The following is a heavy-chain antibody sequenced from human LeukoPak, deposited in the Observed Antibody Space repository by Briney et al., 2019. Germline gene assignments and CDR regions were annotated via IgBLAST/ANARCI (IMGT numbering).Heavy chain of an antibody. D-gene: IGHD3-3*01. CDR3: AKGSPNDFWSGYYSYYFDY. J-gene: IGHJ4*02. CDR2: ISGSGGST. V-gene: IGHV3-23*01. CDR1: GFTFSSYA. Sequence: GGSLRLSCAASGFTFSSYAMSWVRQAPGKGLEWVSAISGSGGSTYYADSVKGRVTISRDNSKNTLYLQMNSLRAEDTAVYYCAKGSPNDFWSGYYSYYFDYWGQGTLVTVSS.